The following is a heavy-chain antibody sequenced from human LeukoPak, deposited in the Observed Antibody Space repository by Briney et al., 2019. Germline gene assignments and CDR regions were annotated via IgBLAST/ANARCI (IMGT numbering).Heavy chain of an antibody. Sequence: PGGSLRLSCAASGFTFSSYAMSWVRQAPGKGLECVSIIYSGGSTYYADSVKGRFTISRDNSKNTLYLQMNSLRAEDTAVYYCASDELMIVVPTHWGQGTLVTVSS. CDR3: ASDELMIVVPTH. CDR1: GFTFSSYA. V-gene: IGHV3-66*01. D-gene: IGHD3-22*01. CDR2: IYSGGST. J-gene: IGHJ1*01.